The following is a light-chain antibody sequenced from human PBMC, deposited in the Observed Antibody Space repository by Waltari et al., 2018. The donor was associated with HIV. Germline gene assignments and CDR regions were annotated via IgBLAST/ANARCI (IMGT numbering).Light chain of an antibody. Sequence: SYELTQPPSVSVSPGPTDNIACSGYKLGDKFVCWYQHKSGQSPVLVIYHDDDRPSGIPERFSGSNSGDTATLTISGTQPMDEADYYCQAWDSGSNWVFGGGTRLTVL. CDR3: QAWDSGSNWV. CDR2: HDD. V-gene: IGLV3-1*01. J-gene: IGLJ3*02. CDR1: KLGDKF.